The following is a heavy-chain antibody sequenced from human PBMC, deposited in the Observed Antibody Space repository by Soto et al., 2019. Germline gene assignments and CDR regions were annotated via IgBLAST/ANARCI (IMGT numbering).Heavy chain of an antibody. Sequence: GGSLRLSCAASGFTFSSYAMSWVRQAPGKGLEWVSAISGSGGSTYYADSVKGRFTISRDNSKNTLYLQMNSLRAEDTAVYYCAKEGLTQPKLRSSSWPIDYWGQGTLVTVSS. D-gene: IGHD6-13*01. CDR3: AKEGLTQPKLRSSSWPIDY. V-gene: IGHV3-23*01. CDR2: ISGSGGST. J-gene: IGHJ4*02. CDR1: GFTFSSYA.